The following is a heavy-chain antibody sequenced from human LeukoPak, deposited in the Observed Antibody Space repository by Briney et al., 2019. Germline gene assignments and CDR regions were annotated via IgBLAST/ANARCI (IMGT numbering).Heavy chain of an antibody. D-gene: IGHD3-22*01. CDR3: ARGGSYYYDSES. J-gene: IGHJ4*02. CDR1: GGSISSGSYY. CDR2: IYTSGST. V-gene: IGHV4-61*02. Sequence: SETLSLTCTVSGGSISSGSYYWSWIRQPAGKGLEWIGRIYTSGSTNYNPSLKSRVTISVDTSKNQFSLKLSSVTAADTAVYYCARGGSYYYDSESWGQGTLVTVSS.